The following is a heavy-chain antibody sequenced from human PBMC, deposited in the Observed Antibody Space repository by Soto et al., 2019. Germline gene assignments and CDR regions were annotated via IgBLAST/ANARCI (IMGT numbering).Heavy chain of an antibody. Sequence: EVQLVETGGGLIQPGGSLRLSCAASGLTVSSNYMSWVRQAPGKGLEWVSVIYSGGSTYYADSVKGRFTISRDNSKNTLYLQMNSLRAEDTAVYYCARPLAALSNYYGMDVWGQGTTVTVSS. J-gene: IGHJ6*02. CDR1: GLTVSSNY. V-gene: IGHV3-53*02. D-gene: IGHD6-13*01. CDR2: IYSGGST. CDR3: ARPLAALSNYYGMDV.